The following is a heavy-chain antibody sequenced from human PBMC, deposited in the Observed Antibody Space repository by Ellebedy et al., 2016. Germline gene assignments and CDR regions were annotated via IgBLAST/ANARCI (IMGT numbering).Heavy chain of an antibody. CDR2: ISHDGSNK. Sequence: GGSLRLSCAGSGFTFSTYAMMWVRQAPGKGLEWVAIISHDGSNKHYAESVKGRFTVSRDNAKNSLYLQMNSLRDEDTAVYYCARERDYGDFTPGYWGQGTLVTVSS. J-gene: IGHJ4*02. CDR3: ARERDYGDFTPGY. CDR1: GFTFSTYA. D-gene: IGHD4-17*01. V-gene: IGHV3-33*05.